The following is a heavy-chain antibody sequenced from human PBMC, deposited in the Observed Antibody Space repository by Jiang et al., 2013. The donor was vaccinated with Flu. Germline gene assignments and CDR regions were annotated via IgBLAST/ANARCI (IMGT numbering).Heavy chain of an antibody. CDR2: IYHSGST. J-gene: IGHJ5*02. CDR3: ASSGDYVYNWFDP. Sequence: LLKPSETLSLTCAVSGYSISSGYYWGWIRQPPGKGLEWIGSIYHSGSTYYNPSLKSRVTISVDTSKNQFSLKLSSVTAADTAVYYCASSGDYVYNWFDPWGQGTLVTVSS. CDR1: GYSISSGYY. V-gene: IGHV4-38-2*01. D-gene: IGHD4-17*01.